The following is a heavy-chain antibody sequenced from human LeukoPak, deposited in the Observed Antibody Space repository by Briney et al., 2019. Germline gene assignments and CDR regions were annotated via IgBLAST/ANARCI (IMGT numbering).Heavy chain of an antibody. CDR1: GFTFSVYG. J-gene: IGHJ4*02. Sequence: GGSLRLSCAASGFTFSVYGMHWVRQAPGKGLEWVAVIWNDGSNKYYADSVKGRFTISRDNSKNTFYLEMNSLRAEDTAVYYCARSRGATGYYWADYWGQGTLVTVSS. D-gene: IGHD3-22*01. CDR2: IWNDGSNK. CDR3: ARSRGATGYYWADY. V-gene: IGHV3-33*01.